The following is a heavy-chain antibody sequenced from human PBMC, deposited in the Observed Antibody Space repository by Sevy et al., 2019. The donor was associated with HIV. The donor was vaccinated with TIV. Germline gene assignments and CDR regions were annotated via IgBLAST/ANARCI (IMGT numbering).Heavy chain of an antibody. CDR2: ISWNGRGT. V-gene: IGHV3-43*01. D-gene: IGHD7-27*01. CDR1: GFTFDDYT. J-gene: IGHJ4*02. CDR3: ARCSVGFRALNGEGFD. Sequence: GGSLRLSCAASGFTFDDYTMHWVRQAPGKGLEWVSLISWNGRGTFYADSVRGRLTISRENSKNSLFLQMISLRTDDTALYYCARCSVGFRALNGEGFDWGQGTQVTVSS.